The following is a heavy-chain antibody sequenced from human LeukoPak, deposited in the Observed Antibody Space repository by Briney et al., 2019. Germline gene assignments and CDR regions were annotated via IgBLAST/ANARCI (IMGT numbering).Heavy chain of an antibody. Sequence: SETLSLTCTVSGGSISSSSYYWGWIRQPPGKGLEWIGYIYYSGSTNYNPSLKSRVTISVDTSKNQFSLKLSSVTAADTAVYYCARGIVGARFDYWGQGTLVTVSS. CDR2: IYYSGST. D-gene: IGHD1-26*01. V-gene: IGHV4-61*05. J-gene: IGHJ4*02. CDR3: ARGIVGARFDY. CDR1: GGSISSSSYY.